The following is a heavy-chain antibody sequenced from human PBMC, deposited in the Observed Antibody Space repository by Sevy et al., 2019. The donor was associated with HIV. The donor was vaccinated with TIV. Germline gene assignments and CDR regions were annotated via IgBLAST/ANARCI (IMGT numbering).Heavy chain of an antibody. CDR2: FSDSSATI. D-gene: IGHD5-12*01. Sequence: GGSLRLSCVASGFTYSMNWVRQAPGKGLEWVSYFSDSSATIHYADSVKGRYTISSDNAKNSLYLQMNTVSAEDTAVYYCASQRGGNDRWYDFDSWGQGTLVTVSS. CDR1: GFTYS. J-gene: IGHJ4*02. CDR3: ASQRGGNDRWYDFDS. V-gene: IGHV3-48*01.